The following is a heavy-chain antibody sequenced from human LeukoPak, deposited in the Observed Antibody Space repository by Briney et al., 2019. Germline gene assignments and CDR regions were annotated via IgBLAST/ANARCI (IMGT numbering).Heavy chain of an antibody. D-gene: IGHD1-26*01. J-gene: IGHJ4*02. CDR3: ARSLESFHVDH. CDR2: IYYSGST. Sequence: SGTLSLTCTVSGGSISSCSYYWGGIRQPPGKGLEWIGSIYYSGSTYYNPSLKSRVTISVDTSKNQFSLKLSSVTAADTAVYYWARSLESFHVDHWGQGTLVTVSS. V-gene: IGHV4-39*01. CDR1: GGSISSCSYY.